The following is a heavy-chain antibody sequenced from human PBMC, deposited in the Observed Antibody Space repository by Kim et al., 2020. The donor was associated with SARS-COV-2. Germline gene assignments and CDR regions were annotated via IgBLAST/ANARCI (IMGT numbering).Heavy chain of an antibody. CDR3: ARDMDPTVYDY. V-gene: IGHV1-3*01. D-gene: IGHD4-4*01. Sequence: KTQYSQKFPGRVPITRDTSANTAYMELRRLTTKNTAIYYCARDMDPTVYDYWGQGTLVTVSS. CDR2: KT. J-gene: IGHJ4*02.